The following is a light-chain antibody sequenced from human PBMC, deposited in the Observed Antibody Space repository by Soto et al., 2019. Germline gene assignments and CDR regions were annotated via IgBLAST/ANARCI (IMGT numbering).Light chain of an antibody. CDR2: KAS. CDR3: QHYNSYSEA. Sequence: DIQMTQSPSTLSGSVGDRVTITCRASQTICSWLAWYQQKPGKAPKLLIYKASTLKSGVPSRFSGSGSGTEVTLTIRRLQPDDFATYYCQHYNSYSEAFGQGTKVQLQ. CDR1: QTICSW. V-gene: IGKV1-5*03. J-gene: IGKJ1*01.